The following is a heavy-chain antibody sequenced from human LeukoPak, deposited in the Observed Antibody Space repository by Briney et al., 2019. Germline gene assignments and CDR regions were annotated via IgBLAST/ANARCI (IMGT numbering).Heavy chain of an antibody. J-gene: IGHJ3*02. V-gene: IGHV3-53*01. CDR1: GFIVSSNY. CDR3: ARARSWPEHAFDI. Sequence: SGGSLRLPCAASGFIVSSNYMSWVRQAPGKGLEWVSVIYGGGSSTSYADSVRGRFTISRDTSKHILYLQMNSLRAEDTAVYYCARARSWPEHAFDIWGQGTMVTVSS. CDR2: IYGGGSST. D-gene: IGHD5-24*01.